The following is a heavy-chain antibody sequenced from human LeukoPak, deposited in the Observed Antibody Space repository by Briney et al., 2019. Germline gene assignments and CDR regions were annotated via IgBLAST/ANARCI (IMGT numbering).Heavy chain of an antibody. J-gene: IGHJ6*03. CDR2: NSAYNGNT. CDR3: VRDGGGLYYYYYMDV. Sequence: ASVRVSCKASGYTFSHYGINWVRQAPGQGLEWMGWNSAYNGNTNYAQTLQGRVTMTADTSTSIAYMELRSLRPDDTAVYYCVRDGGGLYYYYYMDVWGTGTPVTVSS. CDR1: GYTFSHYG. V-gene: IGHV1-18*01. D-gene: IGHD3-16*01.